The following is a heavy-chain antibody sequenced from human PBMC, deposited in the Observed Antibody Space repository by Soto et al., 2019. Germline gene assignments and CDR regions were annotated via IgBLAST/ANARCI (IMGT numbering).Heavy chain of an antibody. CDR3: AKTPNWHSRHGMDV. V-gene: IGHV3-23*01. CDR2: LSGGGDNT. Sequence: GSLRLSCAASGFTFRSYAMNWVRQVPGKGLEWVSALSGGGDNTYYADSVKGRFTISRDSSKNMVFLQMSSLRVEDSAVYYCAKTPNWHSRHGMDVSGPGTTLTVSS. J-gene: IGHJ6*02. D-gene: IGHD1-7*01. CDR1: GFTFRSYA.